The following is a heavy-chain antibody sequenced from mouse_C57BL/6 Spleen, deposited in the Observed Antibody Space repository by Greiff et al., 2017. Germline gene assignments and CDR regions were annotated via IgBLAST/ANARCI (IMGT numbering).Heavy chain of an antibody. CDR2: IDPETGGT. V-gene: IGHV1-15*01. Sequence: VQLQESGAELVRPGASVTLSCKASGYTFTDYEMHWVKQTPVHGLEWIGAIDPETGGTAYNQKFKGKAILTADKSSSTAYMELRSLTSEDSAVYYCTRRKGFDYWGQGTTRTVSS. CDR3: TRRKGFDY. J-gene: IGHJ2*01. CDR1: GYTFTDYE.